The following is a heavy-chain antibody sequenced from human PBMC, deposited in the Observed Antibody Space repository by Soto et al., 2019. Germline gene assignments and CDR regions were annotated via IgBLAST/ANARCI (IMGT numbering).Heavy chain of an antibody. CDR3: ARVGGFDAFDI. Sequence: SETLSLTCAVYGGSFSGYYWSWIRQPPGKGLEWIGEINHSGSTNYNPSLKSRVTISVDTSKNQFSLKLSSVTAADTAVYYCARVGGFDAFDIWGQGTMVTVSS. J-gene: IGHJ3*02. CDR1: GGSFSGYY. V-gene: IGHV4-34*01. D-gene: IGHD3-16*01. CDR2: INHSGST.